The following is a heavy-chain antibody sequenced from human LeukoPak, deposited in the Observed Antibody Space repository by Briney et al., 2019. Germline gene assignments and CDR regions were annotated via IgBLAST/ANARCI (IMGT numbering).Heavy chain of an antibody. CDR3: ARPTAAGKLDAFDI. CDR2: IIPIFGTA. V-gene: IGHV1-69*05. Sequence: SVKVSCKASGGTFSSYAISWARQAPGQGLEWMGGIIPIFGTANYAQKFQGRVTITTDESTSTAYMELSSLRSEDTAVYYCARPTAAGKLDAFDIWGQGTMVTVSS. CDR1: GGTFSSYA. J-gene: IGHJ3*02. D-gene: IGHD6-13*01.